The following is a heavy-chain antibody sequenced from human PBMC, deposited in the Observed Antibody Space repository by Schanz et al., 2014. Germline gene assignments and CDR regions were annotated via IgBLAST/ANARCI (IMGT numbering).Heavy chain of an antibody. CDR3: ARQGIGYQHGRYYYYMDV. D-gene: IGHD2-2*01. CDR1: GGSVNSGVYY. J-gene: IGHJ6*03. Sequence: QVQLQESGPGLVKPSQTLSLTCTVSGGSVNSGVYYWSWIRQPPGKGLEWIGYIYYSGDTNYNPSLKSRVTISVDTSKNQFSLNLISVTAADTAVYYCARQGIGYQHGRYYYYMDVWGRGTTVTVSS. CDR2: IYYSGDT. V-gene: IGHV4-61*08.